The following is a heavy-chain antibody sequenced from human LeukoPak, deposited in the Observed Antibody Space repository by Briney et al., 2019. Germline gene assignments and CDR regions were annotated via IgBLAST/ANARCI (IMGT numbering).Heavy chain of an antibody. Sequence: PSQTLSLTCVVSGGSISSGGYSWSWIRQPPGKGLEWIGYIYHSGSTYYNPSLKSRVTISVDRPKNQFSLKLSSVTAADTAVYYCARLTRRSGNYFDYWGQGTLVTVSS. CDR3: ARLTRRSGNYFDY. D-gene: IGHD1-1*01. CDR1: GGSISSGGYS. V-gene: IGHV4-30-2*01. CDR2: IYHSGST. J-gene: IGHJ4*02.